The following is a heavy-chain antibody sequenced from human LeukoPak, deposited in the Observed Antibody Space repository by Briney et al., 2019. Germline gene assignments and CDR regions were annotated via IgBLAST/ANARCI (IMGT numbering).Heavy chain of an antibody. V-gene: IGHV3-23*01. J-gene: IGHJ5*02. CDR2: ISGSGGST. D-gene: IGHD4-17*01. CDR3: VKDTHGDYELT. CDR1: GFTFSSYA. Sequence: GGSLRLSCAASGFTFSSYAMSWVRQAPGKGLEWVSAISGSGGSTYYADSVKGRFTISRDNSKNTLYLQMNSLRAEDTAVYYCVKDTHGDYELTWGQGTLVTVSS.